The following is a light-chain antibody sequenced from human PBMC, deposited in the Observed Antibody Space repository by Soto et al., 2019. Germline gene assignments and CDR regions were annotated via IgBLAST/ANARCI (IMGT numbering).Light chain of an antibody. Sequence: DVVMTQSPLSLPVTLGQPASISCRSSHSVLYSDGNTYLNWFQQRPGQSPRRLISKVSTRDSGVTDRFSGSGSDTDFTLQISRVEADDVGVYYCAPGTHWPHPFGQGTKLESK. CDR2: KVS. V-gene: IGKV2-30*01. CDR3: APGTHWPHP. CDR1: HSVLYSDGNTY. J-gene: IGKJ2*01.